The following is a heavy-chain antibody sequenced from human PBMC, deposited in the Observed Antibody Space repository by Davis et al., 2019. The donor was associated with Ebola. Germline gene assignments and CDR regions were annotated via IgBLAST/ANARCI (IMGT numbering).Heavy chain of an antibody. CDR2: ISAYSGNT. D-gene: IGHD3-10*01. CDR1: VGTFSSYA. Sequence: SVTVSCMASVGTFSSYAISWVRPAPGQGLEWMGWISAYSGNTVYAQNFQGRVTMTTHTSTRTAYMDLRSLGADDRAVYYCARDGSVNYKFDYWGQGTLVTVPS. V-gene: IGHV1-18*01. J-gene: IGHJ4*02. CDR3: ARDGSVNYKFDY.